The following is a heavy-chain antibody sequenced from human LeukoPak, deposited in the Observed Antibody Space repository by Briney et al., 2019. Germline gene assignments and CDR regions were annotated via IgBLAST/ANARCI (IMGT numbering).Heavy chain of an antibody. V-gene: IGHV1-18*04. Sequence: GASVKVSCKASGYTFTSYGISWVRQAPGQGLEWMGWISAYNGNTNYAQKLQGRVTMTTDTSTSTAYMELRSLRSDDTAVYYCARTPAVAEKEEMDNWFDPWGQGTLVTVSS. CDR2: ISAYNGNT. D-gene: IGHD6-19*01. J-gene: IGHJ5*02. CDR1: GYTFTSYG. CDR3: ARTPAVAEKEEMDNWFDP.